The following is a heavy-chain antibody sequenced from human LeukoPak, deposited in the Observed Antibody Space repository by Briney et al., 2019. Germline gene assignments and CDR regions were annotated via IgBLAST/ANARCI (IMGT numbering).Heavy chain of an antibody. D-gene: IGHD4-17*01. Sequence: SVKVSCKASGGTFSSYAISWVRQAPGQGLEWMGRIIPILGIANYAQKFQGRVTITADKSTSTAYMELSSLRSEDTAVYYCARALLDYGDPLYYYYGMDVWGQGTTVTVSS. CDR3: ARALLDYGDPLYYYYGMDV. V-gene: IGHV1-69*04. J-gene: IGHJ6*02. CDR1: GGTFSSYA. CDR2: IIPILGIA.